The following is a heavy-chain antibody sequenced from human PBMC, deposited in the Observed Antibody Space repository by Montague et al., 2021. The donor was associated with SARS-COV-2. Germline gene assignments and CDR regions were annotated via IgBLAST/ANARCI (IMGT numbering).Heavy chain of an antibody. J-gene: IGHJ3*02. CDR1: GGSISNSHYY. D-gene: IGHD2-2*01. Sequence: SETLSLTCTVSGGSISNSHYYCAWIRQPPGKGLEWIGSIYFNGRSYYNPSLKNRASISLDTSKNQYYLKLNSVAAADTAVYYCARQPPYQTGALDIWGQGTMVTVSS. V-gene: IGHV4-39*01. CDR3: ARQPPYQTGALDI. CDR2: IYFNGRS.